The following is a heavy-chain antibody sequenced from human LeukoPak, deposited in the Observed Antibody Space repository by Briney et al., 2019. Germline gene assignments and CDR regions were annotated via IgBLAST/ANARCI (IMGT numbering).Heavy chain of an antibody. J-gene: IGHJ4*02. CDR1: GFTVSPNY. D-gene: IGHD6-19*01. CDR3: ARDDNTGWRPGDY. Sequence: GGSLRLSCAASGFTVSPNYMSWVRQAPGKGLEWVSVIYRGGSTYYADSVRDRFIISRDNSRNTLYLQMNSLRPEDTAVYYCARDDNTGWRPGDYWGQGTLVTVSS. CDR2: IYRGGST. V-gene: IGHV3-53*05.